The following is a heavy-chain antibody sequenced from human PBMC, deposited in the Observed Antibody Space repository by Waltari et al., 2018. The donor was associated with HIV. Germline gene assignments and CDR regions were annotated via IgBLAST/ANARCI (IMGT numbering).Heavy chain of an antibody. CDR3: AREALYDSSGYYFDY. J-gene: IGHJ4*02. D-gene: IGHD3-22*01. CDR1: EFTFNNYW. CDR2: IKQDESEK. Sequence: EVQLVESGGGLVQPGGSLSLSCAASEFTFNNYWMTWLRQAPGKGLEWVANIKQDESEKYYVDSVKGRFTISRDNAKNSLFLQMNSLRAEDTAVYYCAREALYDSSGYYFDYWGQGTLVIVSS. V-gene: IGHV3-7*01.